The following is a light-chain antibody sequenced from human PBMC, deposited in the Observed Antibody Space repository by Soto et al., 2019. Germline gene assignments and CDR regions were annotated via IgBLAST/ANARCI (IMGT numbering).Light chain of an antibody. CDR3: QHWS. CDR2: KAS. Sequence: DIQMTQSPSTLSASVGDRVTITCRASQTINRWLAWYQQKPGEVPELLIYKASVLESGVPSRFSGSGSGTEFTLTISRLQPEDVATYYCQHWSFGQGTRLEIK. CDR1: QTINRW. J-gene: IGKJ5*01. V-gene: IGKV1-5*03.